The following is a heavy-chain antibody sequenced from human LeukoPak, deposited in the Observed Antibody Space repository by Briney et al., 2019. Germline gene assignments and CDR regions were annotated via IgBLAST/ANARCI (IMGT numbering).Heavy chain of an antibody. J-gene: IGHJ5*02. V-gene: IGHV3-21*01. CDR3: ARGGLSSSWYIRFDP. CDR2: ISSSSSYI. Sequence: GGSLRLSCAASGFTFSSYWMHWVRQAPGKGLEWVSSISSSSSYIYYADSVKGRFTISRDNAKNSLYLQMNSLRAEDTAVYYCARGGLSSSWYIRFDPWGQGTLVTVSS. D-gene: IGHD6-13*01. CDR1: GFTFSSYW.